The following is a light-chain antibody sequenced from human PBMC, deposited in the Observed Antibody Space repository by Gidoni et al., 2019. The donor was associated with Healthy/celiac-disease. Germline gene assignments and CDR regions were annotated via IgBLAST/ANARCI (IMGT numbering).Light chain of an antibody. V-gene: IGLV2-14*03. CDR2: DVS. Sequence: QSALTQPASVSGSPGQSITIPCTGTSSDVGGYNYVSWYQQHPGKAPKLMIYDVSNRPSGFSIRFSGSKSANTASLTISGLQTEDEADYYCSSYTSSSHVFGTGTKVTVL. J-gene: IGLJ1*01. CDR3: SSYTSSSHV. CDR1: SSDVGGYNY.